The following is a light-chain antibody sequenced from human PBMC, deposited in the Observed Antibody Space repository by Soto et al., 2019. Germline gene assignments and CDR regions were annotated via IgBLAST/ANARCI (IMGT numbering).Light chain of an antibody. Sequence: QSVLTQPPSASGTPGQRVTISCSGSRTNIGSNHVYWYQQLPGTAPKLLIYRNNQRPSGVPDRFSGSKSGTSASLAISGLRSEDEADYHCAVWDDSLSVVFGGGTKLTVL. V-gene: IGLV1-47*01. CDR2: RNN. CDR1: RTNIGSNH. CDR3: AVWDDSLSVV. J-gene: IGLJ2*01.